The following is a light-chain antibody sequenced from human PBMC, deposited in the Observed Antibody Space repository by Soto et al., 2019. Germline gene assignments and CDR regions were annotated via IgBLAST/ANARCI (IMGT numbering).Light chain of an antibody. CDR2: GNS. CDR1: SSNIGSGYD. Sequence: QSVLTQPPSVSGAPGQRVTISCTGSSSNIGSGYDVHWYQQLPGTAPKLLIYGNSNRPSGVPDRFSGSKSGTSASLAITAIQAEEEADYYGQSYDSSLSVYVVFGGGTKLTVL. V-gene: IGLV1-40*01. CDR3: QSYDSSLSVYVV. J-gene: IGLJ2*01.